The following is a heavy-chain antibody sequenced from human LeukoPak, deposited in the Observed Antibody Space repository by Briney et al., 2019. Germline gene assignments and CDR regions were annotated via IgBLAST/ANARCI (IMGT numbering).Heavy chain of an antibody. D-gene: IGHD3-10*01. Sequence: GASVKVSCKASGYTFTSYGISWVRQAPGQGLEWMGWVSAYNGNTNYAQKLQGRVTMTTDTSTSTAYMELRSLRSDDTAVYYCARARGGPSDLWFGELSSIGGATDFDYWGQGTLVTVSS. CDR3: ARARGGPSDLWFGELSSIGGATDFDY. CDR2: VSAYNGNT. V-gene: IGHV1-18*01. J-gene: IGHJ4*02. CDR1: GYTFTSYG.